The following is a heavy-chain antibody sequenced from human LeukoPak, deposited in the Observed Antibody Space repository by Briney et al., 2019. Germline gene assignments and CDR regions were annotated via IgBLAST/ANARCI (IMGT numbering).Heavy chain of an antibody. Sequence: SETLFLTCTVSGGSIITNGYYWDWIRQPPGKGLEWIGSIYYSGRTYSNPSLKSRVTISVDTSKNQFSLKTTSVTAADTAIYFCARRKATEGGGAFDIWGQGTTVTVSS. CDR1: GGSIITNGYY. V-gene: IGHV4-39*01. D-gene: IGHD1-26*01. J-gene: IGHJ3*02. CDR2: IYYSGRT. CDR3: ARRKATEGGGAFDI.